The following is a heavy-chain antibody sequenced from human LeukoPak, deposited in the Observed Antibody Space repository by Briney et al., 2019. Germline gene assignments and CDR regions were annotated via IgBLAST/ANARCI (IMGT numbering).Heavy chain of an antibody. Sequence: GGSLRLSCAASGFTFSSYEMDWVRQAPGKGLEWVSYISSSGSTIYYADSVKGRFTISRDNSKNTLYLQMNSLRAEDTAVYYCARGWCELGYWGQGTLVTVSS. CDR2: ISSSGSTI. V-gene: IGHV3-48*03. CDR1: GFTFSSYE. D-gene: IGHD6-19*01. J-gene: IGHJ4*02. CDR3: ARGWCELGY.